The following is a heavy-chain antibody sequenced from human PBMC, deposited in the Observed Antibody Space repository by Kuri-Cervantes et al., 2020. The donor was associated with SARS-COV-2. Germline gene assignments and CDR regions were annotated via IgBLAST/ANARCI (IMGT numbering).Heavy chain of an antibody. CDR2: IYTSGST. CDR1: GGSISSHY. Sequence: SETLSLTCTVSGGSISSHYWSWIRQPAGKGLEWIGRIYTSGSTNYNPSLKSRVTMSVDTSKNQFSLKLSSVTAADTAVYYCARGGELERRYYYYYMDVWGKGTTVTVSS. D-gene: IGHD1-1*01. V-gene: IGHV4-4*07. J-gene: IGHJ6*03. CDR3: ARGGELERRYYYYYMDV.